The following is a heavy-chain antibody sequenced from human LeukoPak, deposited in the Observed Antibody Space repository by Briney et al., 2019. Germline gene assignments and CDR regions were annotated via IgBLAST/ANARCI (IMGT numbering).Heavy chain of an antibody. CDR3: ARGALKSGFDI. V-gene: IGHV6-1*01. J-gene: IGHJ3*02. CDR2: TYYRSKWYN. Sequence: SRTLSLTCAISGDSVSSNSAIWNWIRQSPSRGLEWLGRTYYRSKWYNDYAVSVKSRIAINPDTTKNQFSLQVNSVTPEDTAVYYCARGALKSGFDIWGQGTMVTVSS. CDR1: GDSVSSNSAI.